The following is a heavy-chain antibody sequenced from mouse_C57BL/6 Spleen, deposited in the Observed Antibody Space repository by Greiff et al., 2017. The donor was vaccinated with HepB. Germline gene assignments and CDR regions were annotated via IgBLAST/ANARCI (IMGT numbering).Heavy chain of an antibody. CDR1: GYAFTNYL. CDR2: INPGSGGT. J-gene: IGHJ2*01. CDR3: ARRGITTVVAPLDY. D-gene: IGHD1-1*01. Sequence: QVQLQQSGAELVRPGTSVKVSCKASGYAFTNYLIEWVKQRPGQGLEWIGVINPGSGGTNYNEKFKGKATLTADKSSSTAYMQLSSLTSEDSAVYFCARRGITTVVAPLDYWGQGTTLTVSS. V-gene: IGHV1-54*01.